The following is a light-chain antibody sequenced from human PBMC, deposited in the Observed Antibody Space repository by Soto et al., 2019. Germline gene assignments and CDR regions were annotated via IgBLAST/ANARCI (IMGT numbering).Light chain of an antibody. CDR2: DVS. CDR1: SSDVGGYNY. V-gene: IGLV2-14*01. CDR3: SSYTSSSTLGV. Sequence: QSVLTQPASWSGSPGQSITISCTGTSSDVGGYNYVSWYQQHPGKAPKLMIYDVSNRPSGVSNRFSGSKSGNTASLTISGLQAEDEADYYCSSYTSSSTLGVFGTGTKVTVL. J-gene: IGLJ1*01.